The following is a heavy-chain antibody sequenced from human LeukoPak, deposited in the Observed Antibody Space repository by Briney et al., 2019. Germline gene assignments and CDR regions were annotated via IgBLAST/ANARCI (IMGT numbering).Heavy chain of an antibody. Sequence: SVKLSCKASGGTFSSYAISWVRQAPGQGLEWMGRIIPILGIANYAQKFQGRVTITADKSTSTAYMELSSLRSEDTAVYYCARGGSVTSHYWGQGTLVTVSS. D-gene: IGHD1-26*01. J-gene: IGHJ4*02. CDR2: IIPILGIA. V-gene: IGHV1-69*04. CDR1: GGTFSSYA. CDR3: ARGGSVTSHY.